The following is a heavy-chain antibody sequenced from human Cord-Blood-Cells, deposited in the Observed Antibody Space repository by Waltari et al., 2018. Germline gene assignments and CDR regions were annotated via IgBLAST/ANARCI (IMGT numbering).Heavy chain of an antibody. J-gene: IGHJ5*02. CDR3: ARAGSTRGYGWFDP. CDR1: GYTFTSTP. CDR2: INAGNGNT. V-gene: IGHV1-3*01. Sequence: QVQLVQSGAEVKKPGASVKVSCKASGYTFTSTPMPWVRPAPGQRLEWMGWINAGNGNTKYSQKFQGRVTITRDTSASTAYMELSSLRSEDTAVYYCARAGSTRGYGWFDPWGQGTLVTVSS. D-gene: IGHD5-18*01.